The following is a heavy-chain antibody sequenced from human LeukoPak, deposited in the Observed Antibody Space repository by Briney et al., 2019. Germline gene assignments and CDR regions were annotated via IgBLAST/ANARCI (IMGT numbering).Heavy chain of an antibody. CDR3: AKAYSSGWYPWPMEYSGSYPPLNWFDP. Sequence: GGSLRPSCAASGFTFSSYGMHWVRQAPGKGLEWVAVISYDGSNKYYADSVKGRFTISRDNSKNTLYLQMNSLRAEDTAVYYCAKAYSSGWYPWPMEYSGSYPPLNWFDPWGQGTLVTVSS. V-gene: IGHV3-30*18. D-gene: IGHD6-19*01. CDR1: GFTFSSYG. CDR2: ISYDGSNK. J-gene: IGHJ5*02.